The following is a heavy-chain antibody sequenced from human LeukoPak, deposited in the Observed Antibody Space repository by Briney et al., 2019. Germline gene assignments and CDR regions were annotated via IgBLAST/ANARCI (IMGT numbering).Heavy chain of an antibody. V-gene: IGHV3-11*01. CDR1: GFLFSDYY. J-gene: IGHJ4*02. CDR3: AIYNDSSGSIYR. D-gene: IGHD3-22*01. Sequence: PGGSLRLSCAASGFLFSDYYMTWIRQAPGKGLEWISYINYSGSSIYYADSVKGRFTISRDNAKNTLYLQMNSLRVEDTAVYYCAIYNDSSGSIYRRGQGNLVTVSS. CDR2: INYSGSSI.